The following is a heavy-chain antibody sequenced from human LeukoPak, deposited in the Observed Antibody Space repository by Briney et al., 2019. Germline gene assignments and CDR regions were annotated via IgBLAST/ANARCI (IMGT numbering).Heavy chain of an antibody. J-gene: IGHJ4*02. CDR2: ISYDGRNI. V-gene: IGHV3-30*18. D-gene: IGHD3-10*01. CDR3: AKRDAQRISGSYFFDY. Sequence: RPGKSLRLSCAASGFTFNNYGMHWVRQAPGKGLEWVAVISYDGRNIHYPDSVKGRFTISRDNSKNMVYLQMNSLRAEDTAVYYCAKRDAQRISGSYFFDYWGQGTLVTVSS. CDR1: GFTFNNYG.